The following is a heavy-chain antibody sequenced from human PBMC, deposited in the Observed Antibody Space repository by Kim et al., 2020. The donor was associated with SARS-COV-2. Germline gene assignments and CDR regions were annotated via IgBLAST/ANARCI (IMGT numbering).Heavy chain of an antibody. CDR3: ARDKFGSQGYGDYVL. J-gene: IGHJ4*02. CDR2: IYYSGST. D-gene: IGHD4-17*01. V-gene: IGHV4-31*03. Sequence: SETLSLTCTVSGGSISSGGYYWSWIRQHPGRGLEWIGYIYYSGSTYYNPSLKSRVTISVDTSKNQFSLKLSSVTAADTAVYYCARDKFGSQGYGDYVLWGQGTLVTVSS. CDR1: GGSISSGGYY.